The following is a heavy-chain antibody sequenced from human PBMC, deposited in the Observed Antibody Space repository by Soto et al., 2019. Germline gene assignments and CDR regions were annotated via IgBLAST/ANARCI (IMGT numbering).Heavy chain of an antibody. Sequence: QVQLVQSGAEVKKPGASVKVSCKASGYTFTSYGISWVRQAPGQGLEWMGWISANNGNTNYVQKLQARVNMITDTSTYKAYMELRSQRSYDTAVNYCARDRGSYAPDYWGQGTLVTVSS. CDR3: ARDRGSYAPDY. V-gene: IGHV1-18*01. D-gene: IGHD1-26*01. J-gene: IGHJ4*02. CDR1: GYTFTSYG. CDR2: ISANNGNT.